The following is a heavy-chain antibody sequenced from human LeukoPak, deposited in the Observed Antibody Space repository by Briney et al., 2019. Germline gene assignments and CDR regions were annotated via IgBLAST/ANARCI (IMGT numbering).Heavy chain of an antibody. D-gene: IGHD4-23*01. CDR2: IYHSGTT. V-gene: IGHV4-38-2*01. J-gene: IGHJ4*02. Sequence: SETLSLTFAVSGYSIGTGYYWGWVRQPPGKGLEWIGSIYHSGTTYNSSSLKSRFTISVDTSKNQFYLKLSSVTAADTAVYYCASGTPTVVTPPYFDYWGQGTLVTVSS. CDR3: ASGTPTVVTPPYFDY. CDR1: GYSIGTGYY.